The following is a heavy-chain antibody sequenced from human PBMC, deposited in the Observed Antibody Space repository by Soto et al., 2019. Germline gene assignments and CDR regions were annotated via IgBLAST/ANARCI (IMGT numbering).Heavy chain of an antibody. Sequence: GGSLRLACAASGFTFSSYWMSWVRQAPGKGLEWVANIKQDGSEKYYVDSVKGRFTISRDNAKNSLYLQMNSLRAEDTAVYYCVRADSSGWSSGMDVWGQATTVTVSS. J-gene: IGHJ6*02. D-gene: IGHD6-19*01. CDR1: GFTFSSYW. V-gene: IGHV3-7*05. CDR2: IKQDGSEK. CDR3: VRADSSGWSSGMDV.